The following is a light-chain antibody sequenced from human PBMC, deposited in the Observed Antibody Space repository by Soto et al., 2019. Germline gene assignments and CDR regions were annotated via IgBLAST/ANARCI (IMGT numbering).Light chain of an antibody. J-gene: IGKJ2*01. CDR3: QHYGSSPPHT. Sequence: EIVFTQSPGTLSLSPGEGATLSCRASQSVANNYLAWYQQKPGQAPRLLISGASNRATGIPDRFSGSGSGTDFTLTISRLESEDFAVYYCQHYGSSPPHTFGQGTKLEIK. V-gene: IGKV3-20*01. CDR2: GAS. CDR1: QSVANNY.